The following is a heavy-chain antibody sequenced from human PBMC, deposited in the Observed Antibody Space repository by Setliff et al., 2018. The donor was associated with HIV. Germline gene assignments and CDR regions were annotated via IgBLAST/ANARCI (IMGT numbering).Heavy chain of an antibody. Sequence: TSETLSLTCTVSDSGTYYWSWIRQPAGKGLEWIGRVSSRGDTNYNPSLKSRVTMSVDTSKNQFSLKLTSVTAADTAVYYCASLPPLYDSSGYYFDYWGQGTLVTVSS. CDR1: DSGTYY. D-gene: IGHD3-22*01. CDR3: ASLPPLYDSSGYYFDY. J-gene: IGHJ4*02. CDR2: VSSRGDT. V-gene: IGHV4-4*07.